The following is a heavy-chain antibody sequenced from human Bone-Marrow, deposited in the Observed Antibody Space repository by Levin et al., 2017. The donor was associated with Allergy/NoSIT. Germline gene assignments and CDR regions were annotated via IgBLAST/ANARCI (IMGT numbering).Heavy chain of an antibody. D-gene: IGHD2-8*01. CDR1: GYSLSELS. Sequence: PAASVKVSCKVSGYSLSELSMHWVRQAPGKGLEWMGGFDPEDGETMYAQKFQGRVTMTEDTSTDTAYMELSSLTSEDTAVYFCAVQMVYTTLDYWGQGTLVTVSS. CDR3: AVQMVYTTLDY. V-gene: IGHV1-24*01. CDR2: FDPEDGET. J-gene: IGHJ4*02.